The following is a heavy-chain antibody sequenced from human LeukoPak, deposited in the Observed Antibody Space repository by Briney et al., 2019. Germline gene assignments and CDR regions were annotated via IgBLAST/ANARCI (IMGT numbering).Heavy chain of an antibody. J-gene: IGHJ5*02. V-gene: IGHV3-23*01. Sequence: GGSLRLSCSASGFTFSSYNMNWVRQAPGKGLEWVSAISGSGGSTYYADSVKGRFTISRDNSKNTLYLQMNSLRAEDTAVYYCAKDRGSGSRNWFDPWGQGTLVTVSS. D-gene: IGHD3-22*01. CDR3: AKDRGSGSRNWFDP. CDR1: GFTFSSYN. CDR2: ISGSGGST.